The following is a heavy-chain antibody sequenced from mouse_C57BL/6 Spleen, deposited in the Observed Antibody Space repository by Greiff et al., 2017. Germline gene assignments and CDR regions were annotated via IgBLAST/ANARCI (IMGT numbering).Heavy chain of an antibody. CDR1: GYTFTSYW. Sequence: QVQLQQPGAELVMPGASVKLSCKASGYTFTSYWMHWVKQRPGQGLEWIGELDPSDSYTNYNQKFKGKSTLTVDKSSSTAYMQLTSLTSEDSAVYYCARWGDSSGYDAYWGQGTLGTVSA. D-gene: IGHD3-2*02. V-gene: IGHV1-69*01. CDR2: LDPSDSYT. J-gene: IGHJ3*01. CDR3: ARWGDSSGYDAY.